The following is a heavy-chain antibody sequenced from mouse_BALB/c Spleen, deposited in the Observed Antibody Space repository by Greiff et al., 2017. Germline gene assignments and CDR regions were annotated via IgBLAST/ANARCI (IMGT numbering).Heavy chain of an antibody. V-gene: IGHV5-17*02. J-gene: IGHJ1*01. CDR1: GFTFSSFG. CDR2: ISSGSSTI. Sequence: VQLKESGGGLVQPGGSRKLSCAASGFTFSSFGMHWVRQAPEKGLEWVAYISSGSSTIYYADTVKGRFTISRDNPKNTLFLQMTSLRSEDTAMYYCARGYYRYDWYFDVWGAGTTVTVSS. D-gene: IGHD2-14*01. CDR3: ARGYYRYDWYFDV.